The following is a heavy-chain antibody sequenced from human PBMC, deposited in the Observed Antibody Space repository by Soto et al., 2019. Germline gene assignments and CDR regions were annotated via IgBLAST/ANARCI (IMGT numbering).Heavy chain of an antibody. V-gene: IGHV1-69*13. J-gene: IGHJ6*02. Sequence: SVKVSCKASGGTFSSYAISWVRQAPGQGLEWMGGIIPIFGTANYAQKFQGRVTITADESTSTAYTELSSLRSEDTAVYYCARGLIRYSYGHRYYYYYYGMDVWGQGTTVTVSS. CDR2: IIPIFGTA. D-gene: IGHD5-18*01. CDR1: GGTFSSYA. CDR3: ARGLIRYSYGHRYYYYYYGMDV.